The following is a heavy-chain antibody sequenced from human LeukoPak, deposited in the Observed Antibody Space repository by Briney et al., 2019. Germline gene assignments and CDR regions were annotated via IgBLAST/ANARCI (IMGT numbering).Heavy chain of an antibody. Sequence: GGSLRLSCAASGFTFTRNAMAWVRQAPGKGLEWVSAIDGSGGTTFYADSVKGRVTISRVQSTNTVYLQMNSLRADDTAVYYCARDKSYGMDVWGQGTTVTVSS. CDR3: ARDKSYGMDV. V-gene: IGHV3-23*01. J-gene: IGHJ6*02. CDR1: GFTFTRNA. CDR2: IDGSGGTT.